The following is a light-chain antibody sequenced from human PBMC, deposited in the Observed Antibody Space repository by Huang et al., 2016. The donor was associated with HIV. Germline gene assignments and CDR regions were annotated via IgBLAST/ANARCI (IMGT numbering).Light chain of an antibody. V-gene: IGKV3-15*01. CDR2: DAS. J-gene: IGKJ1*01. CDR3: QQYSNWPRGT. Sequence: EIVMTQSPDTLSVSPGERVSLSCRASQSITHSLAWYQQKPGQPPRLLFYDASTRAPGISARFRGGGSGTDFTLTISSLQSEDVGIDYCQQYSNWPRGTFGQGTRVQIK. CDR1: QSITHS.